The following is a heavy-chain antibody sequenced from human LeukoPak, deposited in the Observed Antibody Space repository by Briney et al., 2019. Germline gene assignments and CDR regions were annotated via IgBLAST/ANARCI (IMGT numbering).Heavy chain of an antibody. D-gene: IGHD6-13*01. J-gene: IGHJ6*03. CDR2: TYYRSKWYS. CDR3: ARERRFKGSSNPSLYYYYYMDV. CDR1: GDSVSSNSAA. V-gene: IGHV6-1*01. Sequence: SQTLSLTCAISGDSVSSNSAAWNWIRQSPSRGLEWLGRTYYRSKWYSDYAGSVKSRITINPDTSKKQFSLQLNSVTPEDTAVYYCARERRFKGSSNPSLYYYYYMDVWGKGTTVTVSS.